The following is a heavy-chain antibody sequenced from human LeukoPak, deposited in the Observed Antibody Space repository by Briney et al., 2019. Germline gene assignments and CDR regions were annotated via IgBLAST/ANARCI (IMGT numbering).Heavy chain of an antibody. CDR1: GFTFSSYW. D-gene: IGHD3-16*02. CDR3: ARTILITFGGVIDNYMDV. CDR2: IKQDGSEK. J-gene: IGHJ6*03. V-gene: IGHV3-7*01. Sequence: QPGGSLRLSCAASGFTFSSYWMNWVRQAPGKGLEWVANIKQDGSEKYYMDSVKGRFTISRDNAKNSLYLQMNSLRAEDTAVYYCARTILITFGGVIDNYMDVWGKGTTVTISS.